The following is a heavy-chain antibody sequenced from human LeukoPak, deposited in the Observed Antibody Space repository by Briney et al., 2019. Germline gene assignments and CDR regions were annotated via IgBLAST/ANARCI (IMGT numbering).Heavy chain of an antibody. J-gene: IGHJ5*02. CDR2: ISGSGGST. CDR3: AKDPRGSHNWPDP. V-gene: IGHV3-23*01. Sequence: GGSLRLSCATSGFTFSSYAMYWVRQAPGKGLEWVSSISGSGGSTYYADSVKGRFTISRDNSKNTLYLQMNSLRAEDTAIYSCAKDPRGSHNWPDPWGQGTLVTVSS. D-gene: IGHD3-10*01. CDR1: GFTFSSYA.